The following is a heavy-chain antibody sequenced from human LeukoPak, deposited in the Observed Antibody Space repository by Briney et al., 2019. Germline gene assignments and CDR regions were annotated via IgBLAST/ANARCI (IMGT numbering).Heavy chain of an antibody. V-gene: IGHV3-23*01. CDR1: GFTFSTYA. CDR3: ARSVAGGAYFDY. CDR2: ISGSGGSK. Sequence: GGSLGLSCAASGFTFSTYAMSWVRQAPGKGLEWVSGISGSGGSKYYADSVKGRFTISRDNSKNTLYLQMNSLRAEDTAVYNCARSVAGGAYFDYWGQGTLVTVSS. J-gene: IGHJ4*02. D-gene: IGHD6-19*01.